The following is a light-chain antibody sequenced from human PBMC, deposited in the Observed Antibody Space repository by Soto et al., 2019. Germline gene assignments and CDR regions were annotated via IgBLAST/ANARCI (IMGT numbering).Light chain of an antibody. CDR3: QQYNSYSRT. V-gene: IGKV1-5*03. CDR1: QSISSW. CDR2: KAS. J-gene: IGKJ1*01. Sequence: EINITQSPSTLSASVGDRVTITCRASQSISSWLAWYQQKPGKAPKLLIYKASSLESGVPSRFSGSGSGTEFTLTISSLQPDDFATYYCQQYNSYSRTFGQGTKVDI.